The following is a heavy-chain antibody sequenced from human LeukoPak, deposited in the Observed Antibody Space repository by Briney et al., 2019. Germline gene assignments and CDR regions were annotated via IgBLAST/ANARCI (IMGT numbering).Heavy chain of an antibody. D-gene: IGHD7-27*01. CDR2: INPSGGST. J-gene: IGHJ4*02. CDR3: ARGWGTRLPFDY. V-gene: IGHV1-46*01. CDR1: GYTFTSYY. Sequence: ASVKVSCKASGYTFTSYYMHWVRQAPGQGLEWRGIINPSGGSTSYAQKFQGRVTMTRDTSTSTVYMEPSSLRSEDTAVYYCARGWGTRLPFDYWGQGTLVSVSS.